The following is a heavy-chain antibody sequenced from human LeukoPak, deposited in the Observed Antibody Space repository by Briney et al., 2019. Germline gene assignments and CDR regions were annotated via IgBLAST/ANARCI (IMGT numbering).Heavy chain of an antibody. CDR1: GFTFSSYS. CDR3: ARGVGSSSWSPFYYMDV. D-gene: IGHD6-13*01. J-gene: IGHJ6*03. V-gene: IGHV3-48*01. CDR2: ISSSSSTI. Sequence: GGSLRLSCAASGFTFSSYSMNWVRQAPGKGLEWVSYISSSSSTIYYADSVKGRFTITRDNAKNSLYLQMNSLRAEDTAVYYCARGVGSSSWSPFYYMDVWGKGTTVTVSS.